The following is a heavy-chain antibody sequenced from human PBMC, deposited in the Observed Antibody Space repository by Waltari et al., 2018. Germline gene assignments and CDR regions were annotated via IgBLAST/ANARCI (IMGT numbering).Heavy chain of an antibody. D-gene: IGHD6-13*01. V-gene: IGHV4-4*07. J-gene: IGHJ4*02. CDR2: IYTSGSN. Sequence: QVQLQESGPGLVKPSETLSLTCTVSGGSISSYYWSWIRQPAGKGLEWIGRIYTSGSNNYNPSLKSRVTMSVDTSKNQCSLKLSSVTAADTAVYYCARGSMAPGKGSSSRDSRFFDYWGQGTLVTVSS. CDR1: GGSISSYY. CDR3: ARGSMAPGKGSSSRDSRFFDY.